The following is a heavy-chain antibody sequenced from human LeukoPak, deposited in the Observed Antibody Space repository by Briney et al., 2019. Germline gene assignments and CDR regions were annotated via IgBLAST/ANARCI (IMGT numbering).Heavy chain of an antibody. V-gene: IGHV4-34*01. J-gene: IGHJ4*02. CDR3: ARAWYYYDSSGTFGY. D-gene: IGHD3-22*01. CDR1: GGSFSGYY. CDR2: INHSGST. Sequence: SETLSLTCAVYGGSFSGYYWSWIRQPPGKGLEWIGEINHSGSTNYNPSLKSRVTISVDTSKNQFSLKLSSVTAADTAVYYCARAWYYYDSSGTFGYWGQGTLVTVSS.